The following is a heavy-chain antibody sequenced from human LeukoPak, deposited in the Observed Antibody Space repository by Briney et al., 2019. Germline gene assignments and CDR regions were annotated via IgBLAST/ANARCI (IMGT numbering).Heavy chain of an antibody. V-gene: IGHV1-69*13. CDR1: GGTFSSYA. J-gene: IGHJ4*02. CDR3: ASGGTTGDASVDY. D-gene: IGHD1-7*01. Sequence: SVKVSCKASGGTFSSYAISWVRQAPGQGLEWMGGIIPIFGTANYAQKFQGRVTITADESTSTAYMELSSLRSEDTAVYYCASGGTTGDASVDYWGQGTLVTVSS. CDR2: IIPIFGTA.